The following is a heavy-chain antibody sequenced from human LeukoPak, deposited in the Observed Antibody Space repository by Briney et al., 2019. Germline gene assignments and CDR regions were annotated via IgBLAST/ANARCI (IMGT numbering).Heavy chain of an antibody. CDR2: IWYDGSKQ. CDR1: GFSFTTYG. Sequence: GGSLRLSCAASGFSFTTYGFHWVRQAPGKGLEWVAVIWYDGSKQYYADSVKGRFTFSRDDSQNMLYLQMNSLRAGDTAVYYCVREDTPATANYWGQGTLVTISS. V-gene: IGHV3-33*01. J-gene: IGHJ4*02. CDR3: VREDTPATANY. D-gene: IGHD2-21*02.